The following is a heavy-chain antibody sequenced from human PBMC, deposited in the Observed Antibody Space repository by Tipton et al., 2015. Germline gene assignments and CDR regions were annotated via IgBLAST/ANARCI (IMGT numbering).Heavy chain of an antibody. V-gene: IGHV4-34*01. CDR3: ARARGRHGGLFDS. CDR1: GGSLSGYY. Sequence: TLSLTCAVYGGSLSGYYWSWIRQPLGKGLEWIGEMNHSGSTNYNPSLKSRVTISVDTSKTQFSLKMSSVTASDTAVYYCARARGRHGGLFDSWGQGTLVTVSS. CDR2: MNHSGST. D-gene: IGHD4-23*01. J-gene: IGHJ4*02.